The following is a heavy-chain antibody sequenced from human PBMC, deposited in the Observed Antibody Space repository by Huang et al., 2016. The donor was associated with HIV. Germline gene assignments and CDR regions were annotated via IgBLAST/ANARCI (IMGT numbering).Heavy chain of an antibody. V-gene: IGHV1-8*03. CDR3: GRARWFLYDSTGYYSRYYFDS. CDR2: INPKCGNT. D-gene: IGHD3-22*01. Sequence: QVQLVQSGAEVKKPGASVKVSCKASGFHFNNYDFNWVRQASGQGLEWMGLINPKCGNTGYAQKYQGEGTITSNTSKTTAYMELRSLRYEDTYVYYCGRARWFLYDSTGYYSRYYFDSWGQGTLVTISS. CDR1: GFHFNNYD. J-gene: IGHJ4*02.